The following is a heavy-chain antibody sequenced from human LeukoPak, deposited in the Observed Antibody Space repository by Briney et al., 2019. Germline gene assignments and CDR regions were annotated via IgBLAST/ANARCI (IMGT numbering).Heavy chain of an antibody. V-gene: IGHV4-59*01. D-gene: IGHD4-17*01. CDR2: IYYSGST. J-gene: IGHJ4*02. CDR1: GGSISSDY. CDR3: ASARMTTVTEFDY. Sequence: SETLSLTCTVSGGSISSDYWSWIRQPPGKGLEWIGYIYYSGSTNYNPSLKSRVTISVDTSKNQFSLKLSSVTAADTAVYYCASARMTTVTEFDYWGQGTLVTVSS.